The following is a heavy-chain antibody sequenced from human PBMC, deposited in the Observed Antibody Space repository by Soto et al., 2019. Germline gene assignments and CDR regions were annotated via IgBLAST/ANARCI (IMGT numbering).Heavy chain of an antibody. V-gene: IGHV1-69*06. CDR2: IIPIFGTA. D-gene: IGHD6-6*01. CDR1: GGTFSSYA. J-gene: IGHJ6*02. CDR3: AIKRLKSDYSSSAGNYYYYYGMDV. Sequence: QVQLVQSGAEVKKPGSSVKVSCKASGGTFSSYAISWVRQAPGQGLEWMGGIIPIFGTANYAQKFQGRVKITADKSTSTAYMELSSLRSEDTAVYYCAIKRLKSDYSSSAGNYYYYYGMDVWGQGTTVTVSS.